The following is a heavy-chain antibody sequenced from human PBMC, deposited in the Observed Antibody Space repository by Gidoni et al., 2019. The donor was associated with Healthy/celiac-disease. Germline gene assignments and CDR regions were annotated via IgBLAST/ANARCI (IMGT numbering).Heavy chain of an antibody. CDR1: GGSVSISSYY. J-gene: IGHJ4*02. Sequence: QLQLQESGPGLVKPSETLSLTCSVSGGSVSISSYYWGWIRQPPGKGREWIGSIYYSGSTYYNPSLKSRVTISVDTSKNQFSLRLSSVTAADTAVYYCARLAKRVVVTPGYWGQGTLVTVSS. V-gene: IGHV4-39*01. CDR3: ARLAKRVVVTPGY. D-gene: IGHD2-21*02. CDR2: IYYSGST.